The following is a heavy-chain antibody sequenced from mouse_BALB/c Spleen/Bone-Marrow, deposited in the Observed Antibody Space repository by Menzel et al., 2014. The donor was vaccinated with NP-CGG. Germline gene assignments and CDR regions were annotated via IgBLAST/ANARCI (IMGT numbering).Heavy chain of an antibody. Sequence: VQLQQSGSVLVRPGASVKLSCKASGYTFTSSWMHWGKQRPGQGLEWIGEIHPNTDNTNYDEKFKGKATLTVDTSSSTAYVDLSSLTSEDSAVYYCARHHRYAYYFDYWGQGTTLTVSS. D-gene: IGHD2-14*01. CDR3: ARHHRYAYYFDY. V-gene: IGHV1S130*01. J-gene: IGHJ2*01. CDR1: GYTFTSSW. CDR2: IHPNTDNT.